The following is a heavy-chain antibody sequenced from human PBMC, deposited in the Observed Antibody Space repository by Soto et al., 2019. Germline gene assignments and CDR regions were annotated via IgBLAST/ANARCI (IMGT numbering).Heavy chain of an antibody. J-gene: IGHJ3*01. CDR2: IYWDDDK. CDR3: AHAYGGTSWPNDAFDV. CDR1: GFSLSADGVG. V-gene: IGHV2-5*02. D-gene: IGHD2-2*01. Sequence: QITLKESGPTQVKPTQTLTLTCTYSGFSLSADGVGVGWIRQPPGKALEWLALIYWDDDKRYRPSLKSRLTITKDTSKNQVVLTMTNMDPVDTATYYCAHAYGGTSWPNDAFDVWGQVTVVTVSS.